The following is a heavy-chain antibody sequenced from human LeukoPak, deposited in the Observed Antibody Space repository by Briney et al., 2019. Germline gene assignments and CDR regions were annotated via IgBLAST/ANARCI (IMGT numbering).Heavy chain of an antibody. CDR2: IYSGGST. Sequence: GGSLRLSCAASGFSFSSYSMSWVRQAPGKGLEWVSVIYSGGSTYYADSVKGRFTISRDNSKNTLYLQMNSLRAEDTAVYYCARGSYSLFDYWGQGTLVTVSS. CDR3: ARGSYSLFDY. V-gene: IGHV3-53*01. J-gene: IGHJ4*02. CDR1: GFSFSSYS. D-gene: IGHD1-26*01.